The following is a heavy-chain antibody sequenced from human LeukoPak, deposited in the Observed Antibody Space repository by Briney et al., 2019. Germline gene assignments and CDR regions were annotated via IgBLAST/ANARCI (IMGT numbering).Heavy chain of an antibody. D-gene: IGHD6-13*01. CDR3: AKAGGASWYLY. CDR1: GFTFSSYA. Sequence: GGSLGLSCAASGFTFSSYAMSWVRQAPGKGLEWVSAISGSGGSTYYADSVKGRFTISRDNSKNTLYLQMNSLRAEDTAVYYCAKAGGASWYLYWGQGTLVTVSS. J-gene: IGHJ4*02. V-gene: IGHV3-23*01. CDR2: ISGSGGST.